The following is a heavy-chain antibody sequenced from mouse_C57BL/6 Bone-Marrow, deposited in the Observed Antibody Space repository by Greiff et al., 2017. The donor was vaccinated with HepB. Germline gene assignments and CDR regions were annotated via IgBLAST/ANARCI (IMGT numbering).Heavy chain of an antibody. CDR1: GYTFTDYE. Sequence: QVQLKESGAELVRPGASVTLSCKASGYTFTDYEMHWVKQTPVHGLEWIGAIDPETGGTAYNQKFKGKAILTADKSSSTAYMELRSLTSEDSAVYYRGQLRLDYWGQGTTLTVSS. CDR2: IDPETGGT. V-gene: IGHV1-15*01. J-gene: IGHJ2*01. D-gene: IGHD3-2*02. CDR3: GQLRLDY.